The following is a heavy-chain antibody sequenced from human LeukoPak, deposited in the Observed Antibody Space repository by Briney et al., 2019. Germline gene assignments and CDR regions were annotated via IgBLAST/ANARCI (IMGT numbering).Heavy chain of an antibody. D-gene: IGHD2-8*01. V-gene: IGHV5-51*01. CDR3: PRHNCTNGVCFDY. CDR2: IYPGDSYT. J-gene: IGHJ4*02. CDR1: GYSFTSYW. Sequence: HGESLKISCKGSGYSFTSYWIGWVRQMPGKGLGWMGIIYPGDSYTRYSPSFQGQVPHQADKSISTAYLQWSSLKASDTAMYYCPRHNCTNGVCFDYWGQGTLVTVSS.